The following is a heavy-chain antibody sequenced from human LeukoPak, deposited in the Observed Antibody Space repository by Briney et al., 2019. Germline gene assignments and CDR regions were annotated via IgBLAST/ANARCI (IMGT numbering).Heavy chain of an antibody. D-gene: IGHD3-10*01. CDR1: GGSISSGSYY. Sequence: PSETLSLTCTVSGGSISSGSYYWSWIRQPAGKGLEWIGRIYTSGSTNYNPSLKSRVTISVDTSKNQFSLKLSSVTAADTAVYYCARDRPIRGSGSYLLYYYYYMDVWGKGTTVTISS. CDR3: ARDRPIRGSGSYLLYYYYYMDV. CDR2: IYTSGST. J-gene: IGHJ6*03. V-gene: IGHV4-61*02.